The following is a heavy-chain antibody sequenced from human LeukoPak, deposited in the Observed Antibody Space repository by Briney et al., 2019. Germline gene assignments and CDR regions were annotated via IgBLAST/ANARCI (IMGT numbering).Heavy chain of an antibody. V-gene: IGHV3-21*01. CDR1: GFTFSSYS. CDR2: ISSISSYI. J-gene: IGHJ4*02. Sequence: GGXLRLSRAASGFTFSSYSMNWVRQAPGKGLEWVSSISSISSYIYYADSLPRRFTISRDNAKHSLYLQMNNLRAEDTAVYYCARATDDFWSGYSAYWGQGTLVTVSS. CDR3: ARATDDFWSGYSAY. D-gene: IGHD3-3*01.